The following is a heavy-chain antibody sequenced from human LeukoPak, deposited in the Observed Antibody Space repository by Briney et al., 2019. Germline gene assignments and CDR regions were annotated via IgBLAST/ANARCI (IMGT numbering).Heavy chain of an antibody. V-gene: IGHV1-2*02. CDR1: GYTFTGYY. CDR3: AREDIYGLPYYSYYYMDV. Sequence: ASVKVSCKASGYTFTGYYMHWVRQAPGQGLEWMGWINPNSGGTNYAQKFQGRVTMTRDTSISTAYLELSRLGSDDTAIYYCAREDIYGLPYYSYYYMDVWGKGTTVTISS. D-gene: IGHD5-18*01. J-gene: IGHJ6*03. CDR2: INPNSGGT.